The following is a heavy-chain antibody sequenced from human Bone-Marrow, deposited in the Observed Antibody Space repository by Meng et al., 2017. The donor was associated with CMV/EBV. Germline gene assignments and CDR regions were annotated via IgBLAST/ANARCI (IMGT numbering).Heavy chain of an antibody. V-gene: IGHV3-74*01. CDR3: ARNLVLPAAIQYYYHNHGMDV. Sequence: GESLKISCAASGFTYSSYWMHWVRQAPGKGLLWVSSITSDVSTTTYADSVKGRFTISRDNAKNTLYLQMNSLRAEDTAVYYCARNLVLPAAIQYYYHNHGMDVWGQGTTVTVSS. J-gene: IGHJ6*02. D-gene: IGHD2-2*01. CDR1: GFTYSSYW. CDR2: ITSDVSTT.